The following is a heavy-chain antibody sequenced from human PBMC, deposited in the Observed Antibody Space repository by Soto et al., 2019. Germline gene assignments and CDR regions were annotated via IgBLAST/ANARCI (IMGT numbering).Heavy chain of an antibody. CDR1: GFTFSNAW. CDR3: TTVEGYVWGSYRYTTSGY. D-gene: IGHD3-16*02. Sequence: GGSLRLSCAASGFTFSNAWMSWVRQAPGKGLEWVGRIKSKTDGGTTDYAAPVKGRFTISRDDSKNTLYLQMNSLKTEDTAVYYCTTVEGYVWGSYRYTTSGYWGQGTLVTVS. J-gene: IGHJ4*02. V-gene: IGHV3-15*01. CDR2: IKSKTDGGTT.